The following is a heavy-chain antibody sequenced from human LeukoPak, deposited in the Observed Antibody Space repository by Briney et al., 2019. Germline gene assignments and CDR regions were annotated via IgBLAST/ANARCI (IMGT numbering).Heavy chain of an antibody. CDR1: GITFSRYG. V-gene: IGHV3-30*02. D-gene: IGHD3-22*01. CDR3: AKGGRIQLWFYYYDSSGYYVDDAFDI. CDR2: IRYDGSIK. J-gene: IGHJ3*02. Sequence: GGSLRLSCAASGITFSRYGMHWVRQAPGKGLEWVTFIRYDGSIKYYADSVKGRFTMSRDNSKNTLFLQMNSLRAEDTAVYYCAKGGRIQLWFYYYDSSGYYVDDAFDIWGQGTMVTVSS.